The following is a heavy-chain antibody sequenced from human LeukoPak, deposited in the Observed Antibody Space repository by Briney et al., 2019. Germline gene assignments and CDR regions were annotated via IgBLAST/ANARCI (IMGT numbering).Heavy chain of an antibody. V-gene: IGHV1-46*01. CDR2: INPSDGTA. D-gene: IGHD6-13*01. Sequence: ASVKVSYKASGYTFTNYYMHWVRQAPGQGLEWLGIINPSDGTARYAQNFQGRVTVTRDTSTSTVYMELSSLRSEDTAVYYCARAPGIAELGISWFDPWGQGTLVTVSS. J-gene: IGHJ5*02. CDR3: ARAPGIAELGISWFDP. CDR1: GYTFTNYY.